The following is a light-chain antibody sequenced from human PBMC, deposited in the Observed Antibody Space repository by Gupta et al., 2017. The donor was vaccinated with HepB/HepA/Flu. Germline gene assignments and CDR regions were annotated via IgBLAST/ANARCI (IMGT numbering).Light chain of an antibody. CDR2: LGS. CDR3: RQSLQTPLT. V-gene: IGKV2-28*01. Sequence: DSVMTQSPLSLPVTPGDPASISCRSSPSRLHSNGYNYLDWYLQKPGQSPQLLIYLGSNRASGVPDRFSGSGSGTDFTLKISRVEAEDVGVYYCRQSLQTPLTFGQGTRLEIK. J-gene: IGKJ1*01. CDR1: PSRLHSNGYNY.